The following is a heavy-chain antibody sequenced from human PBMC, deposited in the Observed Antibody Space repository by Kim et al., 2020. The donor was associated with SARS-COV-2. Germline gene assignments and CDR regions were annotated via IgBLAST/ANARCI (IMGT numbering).Heavy chain of an antibody. V-gene: IGHV1-58*01. D-gene: IGHD3-22*01. CDR3: AAGYYDSSGYLADPDGLKY. Sequence: SVKVSCKASGFTFTSSAVQWVRQARGQRLEWIGWIVVGSGNTNYAQKFQERVTITRDMSTSTAYMELSSLRSEDTAVYYCAAGYYDSSGYLADPDGLKYWGQGTLVTVSS. CDR1: GFTFTSSA. CDR2: IVVGSGNT. J-gene: IGHJ4*02.